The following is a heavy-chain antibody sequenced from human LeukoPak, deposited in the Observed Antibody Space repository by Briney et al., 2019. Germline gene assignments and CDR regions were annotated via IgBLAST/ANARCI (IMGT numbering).Heavy chain of an antibody. CDR1: GGSISSGSYY. V-gene: IGHV4-61*02. J-gene: IGHJ5*02. CDR3: ARVVVGATMGLTT. D-gene: IGHD1-26*01. CDR2: IYTSGST. Sequence: SETLSLTCTVSGGSISSGSYYWSWIRQPAGKGLESIGRIYTSGSTNYNPSLKSRVTISVDTSKNQFSLKLSSVTAADTAVYYCARVVVGATMGLTTWGQGTLVTVSS.